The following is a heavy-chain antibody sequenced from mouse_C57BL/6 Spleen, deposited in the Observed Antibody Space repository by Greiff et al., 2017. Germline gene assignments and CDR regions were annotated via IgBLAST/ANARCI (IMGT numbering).Heavy chain of an antibody. D-gene: IGHD1-1*01. CDR3: ARCGYYYGSSSYYFDY. J-gene: IGHJ2*01. V-gene: IGHV1-75*01. CDR2: IFPGSGST. CDR1: GYTFTDYY. Sequence: QVQLQQSGPELVKPGASVKISCKASGYTFTDYYINWVKQRPGQGLEWIGWIFPGSGSTYYNEKFKGKATLTVDKSSSTAYMLLSSLTSEDSAVYLCARCGYYYGSSSYYFDYWGQGTTLTVSS.